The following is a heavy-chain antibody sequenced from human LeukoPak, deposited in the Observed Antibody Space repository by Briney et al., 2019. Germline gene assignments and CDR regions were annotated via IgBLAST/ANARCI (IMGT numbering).Heavy chain of an antibody. CDR3: ARNGTSSYFDY. CDR2: IYLSGST. J-gene: IGHJ4*02. Sequence: SETLSLTCAVSGYSISSGYYWGWIRQAPGKGLEWIGSIYLSGSTHYNPSLKSRVTISVDTPKNQFSLKLSAVTAADTAVYYCARNGTSSYFDYWGQGTLVTVSS. CDR1: GYSISSGYY. V-gene: IGHV4-38-2*01. D-gene: IGHD2-2*01.